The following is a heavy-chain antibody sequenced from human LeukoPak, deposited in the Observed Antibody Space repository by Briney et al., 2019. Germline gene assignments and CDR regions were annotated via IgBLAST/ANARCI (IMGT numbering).Heavy chain of an antibody. CDR3: ARPTLHRGGYFDY. CDR1: GYAFTSYY. D-gene: IGHD4-11*01. Sequence: ASVKVSCKASGYAFTSYYMHWVRQAPGQGLEWMGIINPSGGSTSYAQKFQGRVTMTRDMSTSTVYMELSSLRSEDTAVYYCARPTLHRGGYFDYWGQGTLVTVSS. V-gene: IGHV1-46*01. CDR2: INPSGGST. J-gene: IGHJ4*02.